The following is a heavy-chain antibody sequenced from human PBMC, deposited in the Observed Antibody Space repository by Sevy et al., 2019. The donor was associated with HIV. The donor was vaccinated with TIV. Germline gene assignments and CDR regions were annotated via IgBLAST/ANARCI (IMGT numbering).Heavy chain of an antibody. Sequence: GESLKISCAASGFTFSSYSMNWVRQAPGRGLEWVSSITSGSSFIFYAGSVKGRFPISRDNAKDSLYLQMNSLRAEDTAVYYWARPTSGMSEYEPLDNARLYGMDVWGPGTTVTVSS. CDR3: ARPTSGMSEYEPLDNARLYGMDV. CDR1: GFTFSSYS. CDR2: ITSGSSFI. V-gene: IGHV3-21*01. D-gene: IGHD1-20*01. J-gene: IGHJ6*02.